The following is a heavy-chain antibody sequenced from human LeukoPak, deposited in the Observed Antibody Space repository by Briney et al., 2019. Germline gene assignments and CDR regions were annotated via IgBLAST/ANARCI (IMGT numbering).Heavy chain of an antibody. CDR1: GGSLSGYY. CDR3: TRTSPVHKGRFVS. V-gene: IGHV4-34*01. D-gene: IGHD2-2*01. Sequence: SETLSLTCGVSGGSLSGYYWTWIRESSGKGLEWIGEIYERGRVDYNPTLKSRVTISIDTSKNQFSLKVKSVTAADTAVYYCTRTSPVHKGRFVSWGQGTLVTVSS. CDR2: IYERGRV. J-gene: IGHJ5*01.